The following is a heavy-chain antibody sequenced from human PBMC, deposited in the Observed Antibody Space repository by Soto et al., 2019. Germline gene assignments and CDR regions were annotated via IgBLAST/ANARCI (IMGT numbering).Heavy chain of an antibody. Sequence: EVQLLESGGGLVQPGGSLRLSCAASGFGFSSYVMSWVRQAPGKGLEWGSAISVSGGDTYCANSVKGRFTISRDNSKNTLYLQMNSLRAEDTAVYYCAKDHPDIAVVPPTIDLFDPWGQGTLVTVSS. D-gene: IGHD2-2*01. CDR1: GFGFSSYV. CDR2: ISVSGGDT. CDR3: AKDHPDIAVVPPTIDLFDP. V-gene: IGHV3-23*01. J-gene: IGHJ5*02.